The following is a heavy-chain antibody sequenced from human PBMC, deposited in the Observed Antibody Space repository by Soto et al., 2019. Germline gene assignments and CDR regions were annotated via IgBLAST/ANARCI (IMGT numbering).Heavy chain of an antibody. D-gene: IGHD2-15*01. J-gene: IGHJ3*02. CDR1: GGSISSHY. Sequence: TLSLTCTVPGGSISSHYWRWSRQRLGKGLEWIGYIYYSGSTNDNPSLKSRVTISVDTSKNQFSLKLSSVTAADTAVYYCARVVVDAFDIWGQGTMVTVSS. V-gene: IGHV4-59*11. CDR3: ARVVVDAFDI. CDR2: IYYSGST.